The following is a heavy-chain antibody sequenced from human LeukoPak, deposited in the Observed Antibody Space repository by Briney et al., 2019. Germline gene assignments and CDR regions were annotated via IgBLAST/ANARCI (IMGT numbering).Heavy chain of an antibody. CDR2: FDPEDGET. CDR3: ATDIYDSSGYYWSPLDY. CDR1: GYTLTELS. V-gene: IGHV1-24*01. J-gene: IGHJ4*02. D-gene: IGHD3-22*01. Sequence: VASAKLSCKVSGYTLTELSMHWVRQAPGKGLEWMGGFDPEDGETIYAQKFQGRVTMTEDTSTDPAYMELSSLRSEDTAVYYCATDIYDSSGYYWSPLDYWGQGTLVTVSS.